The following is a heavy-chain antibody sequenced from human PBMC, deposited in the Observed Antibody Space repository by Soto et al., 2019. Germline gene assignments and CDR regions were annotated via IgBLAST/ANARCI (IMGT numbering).Heavy chain of an antibody. CDR3: ARDHSYAFDI. CDR1: GFTFSDYA. J-gene: IGHJ3*02. V-gene: IGHV3-48*02. CDR2: FGITGKSG. D-gene: IGHD2-15*01. Sequence: PGGSLRLSCVASGFTFSDYAMNWVRQAPGKGLEWVSWFGITGKSGDYADSVRGRFTMSRDNARNSVHLQMSSLRDEDTAVYYCARDHSYAFDIWGQGTMVTVSS.